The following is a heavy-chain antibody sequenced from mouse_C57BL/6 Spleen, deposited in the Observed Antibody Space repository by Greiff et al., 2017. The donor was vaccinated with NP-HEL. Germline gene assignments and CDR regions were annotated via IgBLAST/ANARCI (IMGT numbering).Heavy chain of an antibody. V-gene: IGHV1-47*01. Sequence: QVQLKESGAELVKPGASVKMSCKASGYTFTTYPIEWMKQNHGKSLEWIGNFHPYNDDTKYNEKFKGKATLTVEKSSSTVYLELSRLTSDDSAVYYCARGRYLTPYWYCDVWGTGTTVTVSS. CDR3: ARGRYLTPYWYCDV. CDR2: FHPYNDDT. D-gene: IGHD2-14*01. CDR1: GYTFTTYP. J-gene: IGHJ1*03.